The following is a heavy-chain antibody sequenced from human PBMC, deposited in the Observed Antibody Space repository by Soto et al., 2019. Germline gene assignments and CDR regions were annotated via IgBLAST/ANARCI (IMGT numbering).Heavy chain of an antibody. CDR3: ARCSVWGSYRYNAFDI. D-gene: IGHD3-16*02. Sequence: GASVKVSCKASGGTFSSYAISWVRQAPGQGLEWMGGIIPIFGTANYAQKFQGRVTITADESTSTAYMELSSLRSEDTAVYYCARCSVWGSYRYNAFDIWGQGTMVTVSS. CDR1: GGTFSSYA. CDR2: IIPIFGTA. V-gene: IGHV1-69*13. J-gene: IGHJ3*02.